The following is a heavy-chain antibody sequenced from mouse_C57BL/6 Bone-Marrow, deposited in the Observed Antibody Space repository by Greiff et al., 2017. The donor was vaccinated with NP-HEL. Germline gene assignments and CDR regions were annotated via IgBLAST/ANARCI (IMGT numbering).Heavy chain of an antibody. J-gene: IGHJ1*03. V-gene: IGHV1-55*01. D-gene: IGHD1-1*01. Sequence: QVQLQQSGAELVKPGASVKMSCKASGYTFTSYWITWVKQRPGQGLEWIGDIYPGSGSTNYNEKFKSKATLTVDTSSSTAYMQLSSLTSDDSAVYYCEGQYYYGSSYWYFDVWGTGTTVTVSS. CDR3: EGQYYYGSSYWYFDV. CDR2: IYPGSGST. CDR1: GYTFTSYW.